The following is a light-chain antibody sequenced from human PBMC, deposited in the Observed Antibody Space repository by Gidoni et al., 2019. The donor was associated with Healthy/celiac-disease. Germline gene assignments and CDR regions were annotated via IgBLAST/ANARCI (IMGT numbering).Light chain of an antibody. CDR2: DVT. J-gene: IGLJ2*01. Sequence: QSALTQPASVSGSPGPAITISCTGTSSDIGVYPHVPWYQQHPGKAPKLMIYDVTNRPSGVSNRFSGSKSGNTASLTISGLQAEDEADYYCSSYTSRTTLAFGGGTKLTVL. CDR1: SSDIGVYPH. V-gene: IGLV2-14*03. CDR3: SSYTSRTTLA.